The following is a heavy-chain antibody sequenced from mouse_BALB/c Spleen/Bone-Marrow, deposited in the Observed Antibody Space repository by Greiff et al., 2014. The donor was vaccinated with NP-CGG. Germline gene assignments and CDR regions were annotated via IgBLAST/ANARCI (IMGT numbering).Heavy chain of an antibody. D-gene: IGHD2-3*01. Sequence: VKLMESGPGLVAPSQSLSITCTVSGFSLTSYGVHWVRQPPGKGLEWLGVICAGGSTNYNSALMSKLSISKDNSKSQVFLKMNSLQTDDTAMYCCARVYLWYFDVWGAGTTVTVSS. CDR1: GFSLTSYG. CDR3: ARVYLWYFDV. CDR2: ICAGGST. J-gene: IGHJ1*01. V-gene: IGHV2-9*02.